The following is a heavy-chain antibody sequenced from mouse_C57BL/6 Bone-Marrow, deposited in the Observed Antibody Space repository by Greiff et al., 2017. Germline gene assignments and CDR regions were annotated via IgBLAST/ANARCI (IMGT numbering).Heavy chain of an antibody. V-gene: IGHV1-64*01. J-gene: IGHJ2*01. CDR3: ALYYYGSSYNY. CDR1: GYTFTSYW. CDR2: IHPNSGST. D-gene: IGHD1-1*01. Sequence: QVQLQQPGAELVKPGASVKLSCKASGYTFTSYWMHWVKQRPGQGLEWIGMIHPNSGSTNYNEKFKSKATLTVDKSSSTAYMQLSSLTSEDSAVYHCALYYYGSSYNYWGQGTTLTVSS.